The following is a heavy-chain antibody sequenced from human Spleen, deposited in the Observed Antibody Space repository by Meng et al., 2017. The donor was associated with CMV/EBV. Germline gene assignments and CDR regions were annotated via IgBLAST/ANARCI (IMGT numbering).Heavy chain of an antibody. CDR2: MNPNSGNT. CDR3: ARDAGIAVAGTLGY. Sequence: ASVKVSCKASGYTFTTYDINWVRQATGQGLEWMGWMNPNSGNTGYAQKFQGRVSMTTDTSTSTAYMELRSLRSDDTAVYSCARDAGIAVAGTLGYWGQGTLVTVSS. D-gene: IGHD6-19*01. CDR1: GYTFTTYD. J-gene: IGHJ4*02. V-gene: IGHV1-8*01.